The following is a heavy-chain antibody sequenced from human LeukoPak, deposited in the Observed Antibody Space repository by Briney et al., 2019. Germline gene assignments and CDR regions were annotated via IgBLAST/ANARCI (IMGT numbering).Heavy chain of an antibody. CDR3: AKLPYYYDSSGYVDY. V-gene: IGHV3-23*01. CDR2: ISGSGGST. J-gene: IGHJ4*02. CDR1: GFTFSNSY. Sequence: GGSLRLSCAASGFTFSNSYMSWVRQAPGKGLEWVSAISGSGGSTLYADSVKGRFTISRDNSKNTLYLQMNSLRAEDTAVYYCAKLPYYYDSSGYVDYWGQGTLVTVSS. D-gene: IGHD3-22*01.